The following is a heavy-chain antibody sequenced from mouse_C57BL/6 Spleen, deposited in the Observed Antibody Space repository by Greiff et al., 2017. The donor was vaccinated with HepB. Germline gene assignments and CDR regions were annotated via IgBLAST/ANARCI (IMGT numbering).Heavy chain of an antibody. CDR3: ARDGSSSWYFDV. Sequence: VQLQQPGAELVRPGTSVKLSCKASGYTFTSYWMHWVKQRPGQGLEWIGVIDPSDSYTNYNQKFKGKATLTVDTSSSTAYMQISSLTSEDSAVYYCARDGSSSWYFDVWGTGTTVTVSS. J-gene: IGHJ1*03. V-gene: IGHV1-59*01. CDR1: GYTFTSYW. CDR2: IDPSDSYT. D-gene: IGHD1-1*01.